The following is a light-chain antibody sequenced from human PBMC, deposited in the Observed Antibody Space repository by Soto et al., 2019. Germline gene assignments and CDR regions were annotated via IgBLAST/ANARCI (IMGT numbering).Light chain of an antibody. CDR1: QSISTY. J-gene: IGKJ3*01. Sequence: EIVLPQSPATLSLSPGERATLSCRASQSISTYLAWYQQKPGQAPRLLISDASNRATGIPARFSGSGSGTDFTLTITSLEPEDFAVYYCRQRTNWLFTFGPGTKLEI. V-gene: IGKV3-11*01. CDR2: DAS. CDR3: RQRTNWLFT.